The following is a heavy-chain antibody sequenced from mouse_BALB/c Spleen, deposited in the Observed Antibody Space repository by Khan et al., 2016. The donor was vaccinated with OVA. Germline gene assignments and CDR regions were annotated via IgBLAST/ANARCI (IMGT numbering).Heavy chain of an antibody. CDR2: ISSGDST. J-gene: IGHJ3*01. V-gene: IGHV5-6-5*01. CDR1: GFTFSTYV. Sequence: EVQLQESGGDLVKPGGSLKLSCAASGFTFSTYVMSWVRQSPEKRLEWVASISSGDSTYYPDSVKGRFTISRDNARNILYRQMSSQRSEDTAMYYCARDYWFAYWGQGTLVTVSA. CDR3: ARDYWFAY.